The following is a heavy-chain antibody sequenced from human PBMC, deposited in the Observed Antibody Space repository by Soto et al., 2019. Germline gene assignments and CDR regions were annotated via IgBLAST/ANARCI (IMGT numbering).Heavy chain of an antibody. CDR1: GFTFSSYE. J-gene: IGHJ5*02. Sequence: GGSLRLSCAASGFTFSSYEMNWVRQAPGKGLEWVSYISSSGSTIYYADSVKGRFTISRDNAKNSLYLQMNSLRAEDTAVYYCARVRGYFGPLDPWGQGTLVTVYS. V-gene: IGHV3-48*03. CDR2: ISSSGSTI. CDR3: ARVRGYFGPLDP. D-gene: IGHD3-9*01.